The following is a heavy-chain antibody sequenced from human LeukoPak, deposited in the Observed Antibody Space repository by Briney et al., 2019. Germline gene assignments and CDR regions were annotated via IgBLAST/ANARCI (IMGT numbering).Heavy chain of an antibody. V-gene: IGHV1-58*02. Sequence: GASVKVSCKASGFTFTSSAMQWVRQAREQRLEWIGWIVVGSGNTNYAQKFQERVTITRDMSTSTAYMELSSLRSEDTAVYYCAADPRGGGPEGAFDIWGQGTMVTVSS. J-gene: IGHJ3*02. CDR3: AADPRGGGPEGAFDI. CDR2: IVVGSGNT. D-gene: IGHD1-14*01. CDR1: GFTFTSSA.